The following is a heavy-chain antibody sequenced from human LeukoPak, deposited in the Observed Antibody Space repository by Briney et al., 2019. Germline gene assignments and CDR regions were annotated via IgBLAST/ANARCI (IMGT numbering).Heavy chain of an antibody. CDR3: ATYRSESAFEM. CDR2: ISYTGSP. D-gene: IGHD3-16*01. J-gene: IGHJ3*02. Sequence: QVQLQESGPGLVKPSATLSLSCTVSGGSIQTYYWSWIRQSPGKGLEWIGYISYTGSPHYNPSLKSRVTISVDTSRNQFSLKLSSVTAADTAVYYCATYRSESAFEMWGQGTMVTVSS. V-gene: IGHV4-59*01. CDR1: GGSIQTYY.